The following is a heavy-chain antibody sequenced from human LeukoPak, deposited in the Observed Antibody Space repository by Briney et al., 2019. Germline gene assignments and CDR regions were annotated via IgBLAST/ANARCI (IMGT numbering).Heavy chain of an antibody. CDR1: GGSFSGYY. CDR2: INHSGST. V-gene: IGHV4-34*01. CDR3: ASGPRSNWFDP. Sequence: PSETLSLTCAVYGGSFSGYYWSWIRQPPGKGLEWIGGINHSGSTNYNPSLKSRVTISVDTSKNQFSLKLSSMTAADTAVYYCASGPRSNWFDPWGQGTLVTVSS. J-gene: IGHJ5*02.